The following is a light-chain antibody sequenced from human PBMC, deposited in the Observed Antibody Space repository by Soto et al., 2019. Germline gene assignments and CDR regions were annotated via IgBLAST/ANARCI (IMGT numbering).Light chain of an antibody. CDR3: LQYHHLWA. CDR2: RAS. CDR1: QTVSSRF. Sequence: EIGLTQSPGPLSLSPGERATLSCRASQTVSSRFLAWYQQRPGQAPRLLIYRASTRATGVPARFSGSGSGTEFTLTISSLQSEDFAVYSCLQYHHLWAFGQGTKVDIK. V-gene: IGKV3D-7*01. J-gene: IGKJ1*01.